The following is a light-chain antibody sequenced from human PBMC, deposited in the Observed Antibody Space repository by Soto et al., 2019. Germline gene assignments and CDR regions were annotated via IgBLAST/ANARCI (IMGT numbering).Light chain of an antibody. CDR3: HQYGKSPPVT. CDR1: QSVSSRY. CDR2: GAS. V-gene: IGKV3-20*01. Sequence: VLTQSPGTLSLSPGGRATLSCRASQSVSSRYVAWYQQKPGQAPRLLIFGASTWPTGIPDKFSGGGSGTAFTLTITRLEHEDFAVCYCHQYGKSPPVTFGKGTRLEIK. J-gene: IGKJ5*01.